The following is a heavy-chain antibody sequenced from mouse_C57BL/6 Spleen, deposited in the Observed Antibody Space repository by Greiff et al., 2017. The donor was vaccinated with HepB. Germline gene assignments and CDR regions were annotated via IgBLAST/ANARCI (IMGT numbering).Heavy chain of an antibody. V-gene: IGHV1-22*01. Sequence: VQLQQSGPELVKPGASVKMSCKASGYTFTDYNMHWVKQSHGKSLEWIGYINPNNGGTSYNQKFKGKATLTVNKSSSTAYMELRSLTSEDSAVYYCARLAYQLGRYFDVWGTGTTVTVSS. CDR1: GYTFTDYN. D-gene: IGHD4-1*02. CDR2: INPNNGGT. CDR3: ARLAYQLGRYFDV. J-gene: IGHJ1*03.